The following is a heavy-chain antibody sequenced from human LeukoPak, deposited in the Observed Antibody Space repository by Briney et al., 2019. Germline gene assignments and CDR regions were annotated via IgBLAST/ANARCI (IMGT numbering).Heavy chain of an antibody. V-gene: IGHV3-49*04. CDR3: TRARGYCSSTSCYGRPYYFDY. J-gene: IGHJ4*02. CDR2: IRSKAYGGTT. D-gene: IGHD2-2*01. CDR1: GFTLSSYT. Sequence: GGSLRLSCAASGFTLSSYTMSWVRQAPGKGLGWVGFIRSKAYGGTTEYAASVKGRITISRDDSKSIAYLQMNSLKTEDTAVYYCTRARGYCSSTSCYGRPYYFDYWGQGALVTVSS.